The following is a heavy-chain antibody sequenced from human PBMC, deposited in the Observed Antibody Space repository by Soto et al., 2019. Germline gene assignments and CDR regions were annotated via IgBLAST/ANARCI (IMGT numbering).Heavy chain of an antibody. CDR3: ARTPWVITVISAFDH. CDR1: GFTFRSCG. Sequence: GGSLRLSCAAAGFTFRSCGMIWVRQAPGKGLEWVALISYDGSKKFYPDSVKGRFTVCRDKSKKTLCLQVNSLRAEDTAIYYCARTPWVITVISAFDHCGQGTPVPVSS. D-gene: IGHD3-22*01. J-gene: IGHJ4*02. CDR2: ISYDGSKK. V-gene: IGHV3-30*03.